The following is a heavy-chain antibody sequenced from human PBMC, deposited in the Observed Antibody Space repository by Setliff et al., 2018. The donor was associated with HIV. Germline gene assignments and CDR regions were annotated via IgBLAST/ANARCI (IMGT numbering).Heavy chain of an antibody. CDR3: ARAEYYEYVWGSYPDSWSDP. D-gene: IGHD3-16*02. Sequence: ASVKVSCKASGYTFTNYGISWVRQAPGQGLEWMGWISAYSGNTHYAQKYQGRVTMTTDTSTSTAYMELRSLRSPDTAVYYCARAEYYEYVWGSYPDSWSDPWGQGTLVTVSS. CDR1: GYTFTNYG. J-gene: IGHJ5*02. CDR2: ISAYSGNT. V-gene: IGHV1-18*01.